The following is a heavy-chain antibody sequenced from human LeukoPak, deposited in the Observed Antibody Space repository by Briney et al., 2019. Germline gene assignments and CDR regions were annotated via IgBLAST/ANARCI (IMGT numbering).Heavy chain of an antibody. D-gene: IGHD4-17*01. Sequence: SGGSLRLSCAASGFTFSSYAMSWVRQAPGKGLEWVSAISGSGGSTYYADSVKGRFTISRDNSKNTLYLQMNSLRAEDTAVYYCARGYGDVEDYFDYWGQGTLVTVSS. CDR3: ARGYGDVEDYFDY. CDR2: ISGSGGST. V-gene: IGHV3-23*01. CDR1: GFTFSSYA. J-gene: IGHJ4*02.